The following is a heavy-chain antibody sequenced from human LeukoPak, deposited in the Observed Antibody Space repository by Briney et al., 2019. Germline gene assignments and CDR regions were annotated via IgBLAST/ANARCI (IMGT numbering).Heavy chain of an antibody. J-gene: IGHJ4*02. CDR3: ARRPPYSSGWYGLYYFDY. Sequence: GESLKISCKGSGYSFTSYWIGWVRQMPGKGLEGMGIIYPGDSDTRYSPSFQGQVTMSADKSISTAYLQWSSLKASDTAMYYCARRPPYSSGWYGLYYFDYWGQGTLVTVSS. D-gene: IGHD6-19*01. CDR2: IYPGDSDT. V-gene: IGHV5-51*01. CDR1: GYSFTSYW.